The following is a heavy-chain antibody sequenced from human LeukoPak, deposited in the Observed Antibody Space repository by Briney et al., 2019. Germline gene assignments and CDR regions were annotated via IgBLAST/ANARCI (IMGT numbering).Heavy chain of an antibody. J-gene: IGHJ5*02. V-gene: IGHV3-23*01. D-gene: IGHD6-13*01. Sequence: GGSLRLSCAASGFTFSSYAMSWVRQAPGKGLEWVSAISGSGGSTYYADSVKGRFTISRDNSKNTLYLQMNSLRAEDTAVYYCAKAEKSIPAAGVDWFDPWGQGTLVTASS. CDR2: ISGSGGST. CDR1: GFTFSSYA. CDR3: AKAEKSIPAAGVDWFDP.